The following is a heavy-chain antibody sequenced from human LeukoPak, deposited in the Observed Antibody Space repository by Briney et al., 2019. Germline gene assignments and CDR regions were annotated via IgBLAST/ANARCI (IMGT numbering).Heavy chain of an antibody. CDR3: AKDLRVGATDCYFDY. CDR1: GFTFSSYG. V-gene: IGHV3-33*06. D-gene: IGHD1-26*01. CDR2: IWYDGSNK. J-gene: IGHJ4*02. Sequence: GGSLRLSCAASGFTFSSYGIYWVRQAPGKGLEWVAVIWYDGSNKYYADSVKGRFTISRDNSKNTLYLQMNSLRAEDTAVYYCAKDLRVGATDCYFDYWGQGTLVTVSS.